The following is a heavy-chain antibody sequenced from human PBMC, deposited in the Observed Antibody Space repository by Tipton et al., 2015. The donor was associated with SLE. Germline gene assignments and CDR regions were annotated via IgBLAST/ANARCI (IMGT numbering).Heavy chain of an antibody. Sequence: TLSLTCTVSGGSISSGSYYWSWIRQPAGKGLEWIGRIYTSGSTNYNPSLKSRVTISVDTSKNQFSLKLSSVTAADTAVYYCARERYYYMDVWGKGTTVTVSS. CDR1: GGSISSGSYY. V-gene: IGHV4-61*02. J-gene: IGHJ6*03. CDR3: ARERYYYMDV. CDR2: IYTSGST.